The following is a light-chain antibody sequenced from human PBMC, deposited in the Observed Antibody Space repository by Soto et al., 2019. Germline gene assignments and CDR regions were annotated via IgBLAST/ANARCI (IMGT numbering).Light chain of an antibody. J-gene: IGKJ1*01. Sequence: PGESAPLSCRASQTVSSSSLAWYQQKPGQAPRLLIYGASTRATGIPARFSGSGSGTDFILTISRLEPEDFAVYYCQQYGSSPWTFGQGTKVDI. CDR2: GAS. CDR3: QQYGSSPWT. CDR1: QTVSSSS. V-gene: IGKV3-20*01.